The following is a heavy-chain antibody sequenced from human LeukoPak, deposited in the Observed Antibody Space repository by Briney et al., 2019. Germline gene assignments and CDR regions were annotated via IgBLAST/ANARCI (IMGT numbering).Heavy chain of an antibody. CDR1: GFTFTIYS. V-gene: IGHV3-21*01. CDR3: ARGGAMVSDAFDI. J-gene: IGHJ3*02. Sequence: GSLRLSCAASGFTFTIYSMNWVRQAPGKGLEWVSSISSSGSYIYYADSVKGRFTISRDNAKNSLYLQMNSLRAEDTAVYYCARGGAMVSDAFDIWGQGTMVTVSS. CDR2: ISSSGSYI. D-gene: IGHD5-18*01.